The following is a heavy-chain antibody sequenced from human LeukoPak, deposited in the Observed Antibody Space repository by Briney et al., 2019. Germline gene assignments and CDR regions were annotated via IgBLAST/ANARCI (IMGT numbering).Heavy chain of an antibody. D-gene: IGHD3-22*01. CDR2: IYTSGST. V-gene: IGHV4-4*07. J-gene: IGHJ4*02. CDR3: AGFDSSGYFDY. CDR1: GGSISSYY. Sequence: SETLSLTCTVSGGSISSYYWSWIRQPAGKGLEWIGRIYTSGSTNYNPSLKSRVTISVDRSKNQFSLKLSSVTAADTAVYYCAGFDSSGYFDYWGQGTLVTVSS.